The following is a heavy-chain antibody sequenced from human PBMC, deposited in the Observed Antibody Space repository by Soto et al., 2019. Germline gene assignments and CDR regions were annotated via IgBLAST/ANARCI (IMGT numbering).Heavy chain of an antibody. V-gene: IGHV4-34*01. Sequence: SETLSLTCAVYGGSFSGYYWSWIRQPPGKGLEWIGEINHSGSTNFNPSLKSRVTISVDTSKNQFSLKLSSVTAADTAVYYCARFVLLWFGLAAPYGMDVWGQGTTVTVSS. CDR2: INHSGST. CDR3: ARFVLLWFGLAAPYGMDV. CDR1: GGSFSGYY. D-gene: IGHD3-10*01. J-gene: IGHJ6*02.